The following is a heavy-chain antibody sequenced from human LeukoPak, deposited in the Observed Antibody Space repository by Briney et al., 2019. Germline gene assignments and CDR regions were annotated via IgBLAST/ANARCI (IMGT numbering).Heavy chain of an antibody. Sequence: GGSLRLSCAASGFTFSSYAMTWVRQAPEKGLEWVSYISSSSSTIYYADSVKGRFTISRDNAKNSLYLQMNSLRDEDTAVYYCARTLYYYDSSGYYPLYYYYYYGMDVWGQGTTVTVSS. CDR1: GFTFSSYA. V-gene: IGHV3-48*02. CDR2: ISSSSSTI. CDR3: ARTLYYYDSSGYYPLYYYYYYGMDV. J-gene: IGHJ6*02. D-gene: IGHD3-22*01.